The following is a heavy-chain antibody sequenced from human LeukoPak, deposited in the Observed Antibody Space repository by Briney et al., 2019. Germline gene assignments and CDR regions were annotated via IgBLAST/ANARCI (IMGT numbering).Heavy chain of an antibody. J-gene: IGHJ4*02. V-gene: IGHV3-23*01. Sequence: GGSLRLSCAASGLTSSSYAMGWVRQAPGKGLEWVSAISGSGSNIYYADSVKGRFTISRDNSKNTVYLQMNSLRAEDTAVYYCAKDRYSSNWLGAFDYWGQGTLVTVSS. CDR2: ISGSGSNI. CDR1: GLTSSSYA. D-gene: IGHD6-13*01. CDR3: AKDRYSSNWLGAFDY.